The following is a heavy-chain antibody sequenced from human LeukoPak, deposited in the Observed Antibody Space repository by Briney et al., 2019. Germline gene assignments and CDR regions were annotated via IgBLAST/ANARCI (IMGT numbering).Heavy chain of an antibody. Sequence: SETLSLTCTVSGGSISSSSYYWGWVRQPPGKGLGWVGSIYYSGSTYYNPSLKSRVTISVDTSKNQFSLKLSSVTAADTAVYYCASIAARPYYYYYMDVWGKGTTVTVSS. CDR3: ASIAARPYYYYYMDV. CDR2: IYYSGST. J-gene: IGHJ6*03. CDR1: GGSISSSSYY. V-gene: IGHV4-39*01. D-gene: IGHD6-6*01.